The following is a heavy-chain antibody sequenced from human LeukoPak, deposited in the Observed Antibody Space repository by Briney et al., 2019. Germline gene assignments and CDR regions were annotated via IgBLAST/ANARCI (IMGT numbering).Heavy chain of an antibody. V-gene: IGHV5-51*01. D-gene: IGHD2-15*01. CDR2: IYPGDSDT. J-gene: IGHJ6*03. Sequence: AGESLKISCKGSRYSFTSYWIGWVRQMPGKGLEWMGIIYPGDSDTRYSPSFQGQVTISADKSISTAYLQWSSLRAEDTAIYYCAKNGDRGAYCSGGSCYPYYYYYMDVWGKGTTVTVSS. CDR3: AKNGDRGAYCSGGSCYPYYYYYMDV. CDR1: RYSFTSYW.